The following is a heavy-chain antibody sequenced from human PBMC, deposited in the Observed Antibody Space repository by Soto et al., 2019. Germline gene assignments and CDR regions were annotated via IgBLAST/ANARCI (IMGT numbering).Heavy chain of an antibody. D-gene: IGHD6-19*01. CDR1: GFTFSIYA. J-gene: IGHJ4*02. CDR2: ISGSGSSS. Sequence: EVQLLESGGGLVQPGGSLRLSCAASGFTFSIYAMSWVRQAPGKGLEWVSSISGSGSSSYYADSVKGRFTFSRHNPTITLNLQLNSLRADDTAVYFCAKYHPDGWYASFDYWGQGTLVTVSS. V-gene: IGHV3-23*01. CDR3: AKYHPDGWYASFDY.